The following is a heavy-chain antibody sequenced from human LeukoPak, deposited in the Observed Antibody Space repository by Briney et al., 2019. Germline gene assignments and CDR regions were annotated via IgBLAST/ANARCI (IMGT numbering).Heavy chain of an antibody. CDR3: ARGLIPEYYYDSSLQYQFDY. CDR1: GYTFTSYA. Sequence: GASVKVSCKASGYTFTSYAISWVRQAPGQGLEWMGRIIPIFGTANYAQKFQGRVTITADEPTSTAYMELSSLRSEDTAVYYCARGLIPEYYYDSSLQYQFDYWGQGTLVTVSS. D-gene: IGHD3-22*01. V-gene: IGHV1-69*13. J-gene: IGHJ4*02. CDR2: IIPIFGTA.